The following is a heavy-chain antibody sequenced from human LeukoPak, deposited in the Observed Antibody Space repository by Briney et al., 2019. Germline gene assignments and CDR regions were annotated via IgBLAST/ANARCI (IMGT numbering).Heavy chain of an antibody. Sequence: PGGSLRLSCAASDFTVSNNYMSWVRQAPGKGLEWVSVIYSNESTYYADSVKGRFTISRDTSKNTVYLQMNSLRAEDTAMYYCAGGLHLGTVVRTYYFDYWGQGTLVTVSS. D-gene: IGHD4-23*01. J-gene: IGHJ4*02. CDR2: IYSNEST. CDR3: AGGLHLGTVVRTYYFDY. V-gene: IGHV3-53*01. CDR1: DFTVSNNY.